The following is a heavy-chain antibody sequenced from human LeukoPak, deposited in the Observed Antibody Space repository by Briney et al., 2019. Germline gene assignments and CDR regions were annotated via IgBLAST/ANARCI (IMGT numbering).Heavy chain of an antibody. V-gene: IGHV1-2*02. CDR3: ARVSYNCLYY. CDR1: GCTFTGYY. CDR2: INPNSGGT. J-gene: IGHJ4*02. Sequence: AASVKVSCKASGCTFTGYYMHWVRQARGQGREWMGWINPNSGGTNYAQKFQGRVTMTRDTSTSTAYMELSRLTSDDTAVYYCARVSYNCLYYWDQGTLVTVSS. D-gene: IGHD5-24*01.